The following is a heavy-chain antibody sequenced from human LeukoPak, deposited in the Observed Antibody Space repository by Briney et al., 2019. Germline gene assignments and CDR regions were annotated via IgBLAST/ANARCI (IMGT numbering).Heavy chain of an antibody. Sequence: GGSLRLSCAASGFTFSSYEMNWVRQAPGKGLEWVSYISSSGSTIYYADSVKGRFTISRDNAKNSLDLQMNSLRAEDTAVYYCAELGITMIGGVWGKGTTVTVSS. V-gene: IGHV3-48*03. CDR2: ISSSGSTI. J-gene: IGHJ6*04. CDR1: GFTFSSYE. CDR3: AELGITMIGGV. D-gene: IGHD3-10*02.